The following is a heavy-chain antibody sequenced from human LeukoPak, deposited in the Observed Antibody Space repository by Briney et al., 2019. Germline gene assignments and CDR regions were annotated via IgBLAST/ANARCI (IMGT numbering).Heavy chain of an antibody. CDR2: IYHSGST. CDR3: ARDTDCSSTSCPSFGGDAFDI. J-gene: IGHJ3*02. D-gene: IGHD2-2*01. V-gene: IGHV4-30-2*01. Sequence: SQTLSLTCTVSGGSISSGGYYWSWIRQPPGKGLEWIGYIYHSGSTYYNPSLKSRVTISVDRSKNQFSLKLSSVTAADTAVYYCARDTDCSSTSCPSFGGDAFDIWGQGTVVTVSS. CDR1: GGSISSGGYY.